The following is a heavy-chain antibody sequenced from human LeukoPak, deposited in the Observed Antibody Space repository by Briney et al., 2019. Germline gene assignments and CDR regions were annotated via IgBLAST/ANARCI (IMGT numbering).Heavy chain of an antibody. CDR1: GFTFSSYS. Sequence: GGSLRLSCAASGFTFSSYSMNWVRQAPGKGLEWVSSISSSSSYIYYADSVKGRFTISRDNAKNSLYLQMNSLRAEDTAVYYCARVISPYGDSLLGDYWGQGTLVTVSS. CDR2: ISSSSSYI. J-gene: IGHJ4*02. CDR3: ARVISPYGDSLLGDY. V-gene: IGHV3-21*01. D-gene: IGHD2-15*01.